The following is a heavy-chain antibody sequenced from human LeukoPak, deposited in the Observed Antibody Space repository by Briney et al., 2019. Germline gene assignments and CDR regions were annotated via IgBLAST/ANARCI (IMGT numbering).Heavy chain of an antibody. V-gene: IGHV1-18*01. Sequence: ASVKVSCKASGYTFTSYGISWVRQAPGQGLEWMGWISAYNGNTNYAQKLQGRVTMTTDTPTSTAYMELRSLRSDDTAVYYCASRYSYASIAARPFDYWGQGTLVTVSS. J-gene: IGHJ4*02. D-gene: IGHD6-6*01. CDR3: ASRYSYASIAARPFDY. CDR1: GYTFTSYG. CDR2: ISAYNGNT.